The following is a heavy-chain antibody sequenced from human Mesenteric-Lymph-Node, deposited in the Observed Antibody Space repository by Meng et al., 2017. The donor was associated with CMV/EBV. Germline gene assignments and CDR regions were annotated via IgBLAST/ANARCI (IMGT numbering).Heavy chain of an antibody. V-gene: IGHV3-21*01. D-gene: IGHD3-3*01. CDR1: GFTFSSYS. CDR2: ISSSSSYI. CDR3: ARDLFDFWSGYIANYYYYGMDV. Sequence: GGSLRLSCAASGFTFSSYSMNWVRQAPGKGLEWVSSISSSSSYIYYADSVKGRFTISRDNAKNSLYLQMNSLRAEDTAVYYCARDLFDFWSGYIANYYYYGMDVWGQGTTVTVSS. J-gene: IGHJ6*02.